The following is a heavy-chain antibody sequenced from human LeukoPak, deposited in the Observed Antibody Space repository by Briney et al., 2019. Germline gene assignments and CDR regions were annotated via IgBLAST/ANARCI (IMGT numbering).Heavy chain of an antibody. D-gene: IGHD2-15*01. V-gene: IGHV4-30-2*01. CDR3: ASVAATPFYYFDY. CDR1: GGSISSGGYS. J-gene: IGHJ4*02. Sequence: SQTLSLTCAASGGSISSGGYSWSWIRQPPGKSLEWIGYIYHSGSTYYNPSLKSRVTISVDRSKNQFSLKLSSVTAADTVVYYCASVAATPFYYFDYWGQGTLVTVSS. CDR2: IYHSGST.